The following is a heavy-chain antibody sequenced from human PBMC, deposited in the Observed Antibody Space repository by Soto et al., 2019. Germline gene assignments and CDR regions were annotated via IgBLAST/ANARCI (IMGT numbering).Heavy chain of an antibody. J-gene: IGHJ6*02. D-gene: IGHD2-2*01. CDR3: ARGGIVVVPAPTDDGMDV. V-gene: IGHV3-30-3*01. Sequence: GGSLRLSCAASGFTFSSYAMHWVRQAPGKGLEWVAVISYDGSNKYYADSVKGRFTISRDNSKNTLYLQMNSLRAEDTAVHYCARGGIVVVPAPTDDGMDVWRQGTTVTVSS. CDR2: ISYDGSNK. CDR1: GFTFSSYA.